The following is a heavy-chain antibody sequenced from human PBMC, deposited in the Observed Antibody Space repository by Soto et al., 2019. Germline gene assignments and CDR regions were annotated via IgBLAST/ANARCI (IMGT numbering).Heavy chain of an antibody. Sequence: SDTFSCTAACDTFTVSGGILVRLAPGQGLEWMGWISAYNGNTNYAQKLQGRVTMTTDTSTSTAYMELRSLRSDDTAVYYCARDVIVVVPAATYYYYYGMDVWGQGTTVNVSS. J-gene: IGHJ6*02. CDR2: ISAYNGNT. V-gene: IGHV1-18*04. CDR3: ARDVIVVVPAATYYYYYGMDV. CDR1: CDTFTVSG. D-gene: IGHD2-2*01.